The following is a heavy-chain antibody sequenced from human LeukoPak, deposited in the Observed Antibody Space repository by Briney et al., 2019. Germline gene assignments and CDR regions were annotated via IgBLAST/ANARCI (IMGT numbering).Heavy chain of an antibody. Sequence: GGSLRLSCAASGFTFSSYAMSWVRQAPGKGLEWVSAISGSGGSTYYADSVKGRFTISRDNSKNTLYLQMNSLRAEDTAVYYCATSRTTIFGVVIPPLLFYWGQGTLVTVSS. CDR2: ISGSGGST. V-gene: IGHV3-23*01. D-gene: IGHD3-3*01. CDR3: ATSRTTIFGVVIPPLLFY. CDR1: GFTFSSYA. J-gene: IGHJ4*02.